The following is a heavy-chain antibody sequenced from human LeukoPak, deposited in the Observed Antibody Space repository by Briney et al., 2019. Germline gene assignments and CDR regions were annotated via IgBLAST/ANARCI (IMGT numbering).Heavy chain of an antibody. CDR2: IYYSGST. Sequence: PSETLSLTCTVAGGSINTYYWSWIRQPPGKGLEWFGYIYYSGSTNYNPSLKSRVTISVDTSKNQFSLKLSSVTAADTAVYYCTRHGVNSSSSYYYDMDVWGQGTTVTVSS. J-gene: IGHJ6*02. D-gene: IGHD6-6*01. CDR1: GGSINTYY. CDR3: TRHGVNSSSSYYYDMDV. V-gene: IGHV4-59*08.